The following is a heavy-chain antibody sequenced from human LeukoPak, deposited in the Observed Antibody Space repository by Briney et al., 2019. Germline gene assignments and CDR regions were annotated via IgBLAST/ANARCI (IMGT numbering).Heavy chain of an antibody. J-gene: IGHJ4*02. V-gene: IGHV3-48*04. CDR3: AREMPNDY. CDR2: ISSSSNTI. D-gene: IGHD2-2*01. Sequence: PGGSLRLSCAASGFTFSSYNMNWVRQAPGKGPEWVSYISSSSNTIYYADSVKGRFTISRDNAKNSLYLQMNSLRAEDTAVYYCAREMPNDYWGQGTLVTVSS. CDR1: GFTFSSYN.